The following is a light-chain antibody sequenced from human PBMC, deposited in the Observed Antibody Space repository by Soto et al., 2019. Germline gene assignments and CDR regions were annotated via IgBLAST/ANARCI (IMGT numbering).Light chain of an antibody. V-gene: IGKV3-20*01. CDR1: QSLNTIY. CDR2: NAS. CDR3: QQYGVSPET. Sequence: EIVLTQSPVTLSLSPGERATLSCRASQSLNTIYLAWYQHKPGHAPRLVIYNASRRATGIRDRFSGSGSGTDFILTISGLEPENFATYYCQQYGVSPETFGQGTKVEIK. J-gene: IGKJ1*01.